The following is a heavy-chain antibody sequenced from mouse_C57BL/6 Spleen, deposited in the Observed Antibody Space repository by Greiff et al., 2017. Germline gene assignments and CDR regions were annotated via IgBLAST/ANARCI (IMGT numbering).Heavy chain of an antibody. CDR1: GYTFTSYG. CDR3: AREDYDYGYFDV. V-gene: IGHV1-81*01. J-gene: IGHJ1*03. Sequence: QVQLQQSGAELARPGASVKLSCKASGYTFTSYGISWVKQRTGQGLEWIGEIYPRSGNTYYNEKFKGKATLTADKSSSTAYMELRSLTSEDSAVYVCAREDYDYGYFDVWGTGTTVTVSS. CDR2: IYPRSGNT. D-gene: IGHD2-4*01.